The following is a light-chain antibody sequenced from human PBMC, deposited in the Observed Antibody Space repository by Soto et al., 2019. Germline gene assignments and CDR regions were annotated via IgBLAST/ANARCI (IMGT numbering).Light chain of an antibody. CDR3: QSYDSSNLYV. CDR1: SGSIASYY. Sequence: NFMLTQPHSVSESPGKTVTISCTRTSGSIASYYVQWYQQRPGSAPTTVIYESYQRPSGVPDRFSGSIDTSSNSASLTISGLKTEDEADYYCQSYDSSNLYVFGTGTKLTVL. V-gene: IGLV6-57*04. CDR2: ESY. J-gene: IGLJ1*01.